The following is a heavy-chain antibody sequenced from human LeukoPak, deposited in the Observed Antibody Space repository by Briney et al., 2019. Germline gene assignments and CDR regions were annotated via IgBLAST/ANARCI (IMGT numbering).Heavy chain of an antibody. CDR3: TRCGSSGWYAGDY. J-gene: IGHJ4*02. V-gene: IGHV3-73*01. CDR2: IRSKANSYAT. D-gene: IGHD6-19*01. CDR1: GFTFSGSA. Sequence: PGGSLRLSCAASGFTFSGSAMHWVRQASAKGLEWVGRIRSKANSYATAYAASVKGRFTISRDDSKNTAYLQMNSLKTEDTAVYYCTRCGSSGWYAGDYWGQGTLVTVSS.